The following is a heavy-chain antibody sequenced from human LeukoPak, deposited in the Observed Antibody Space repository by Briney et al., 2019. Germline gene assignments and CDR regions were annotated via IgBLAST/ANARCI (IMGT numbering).Heavy chain of an antibody. J-gene: IGHJ3*02. CDR3: ARDPDIVVVPAATNDAFDI. V-gene: IGHV4-4*02. CDR2: IYHSGST. CDR1: GGSISSSNW. Sequence: SGTLSLTCAVSGGSISSSNWWCWVRQPPGKGLEWIGEIYHSGSTNYNPSLKRRVTISVDKSKNQFSLKLSSVTAADTAVYYCARDPDIVVVPAATNDAFDIWGQGTMVTVSS. D-gene: IGHD2-2*01.